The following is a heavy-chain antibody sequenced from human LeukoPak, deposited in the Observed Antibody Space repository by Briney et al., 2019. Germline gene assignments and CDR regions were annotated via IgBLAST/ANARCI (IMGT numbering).Heavy chain of an antibody. J-gene: IGHJ6*03. V-gene: IGHV4-34*01. CDR1: GGYFSNYY. D-gene: IGHD1-7*01. Sequence: KTSETLSLTCAVYGGYFSNYYWSWIRQSPGKGLEWIGEINDSGTINYNPSLTSRVTISVDKSKNQFSLKLSSVTAADTAVYYCARRWNYGRNYYIDVWGKGATVSVSS. CDR2: INDSGTI. CDR3: ARRWNYGRNYYIDV.